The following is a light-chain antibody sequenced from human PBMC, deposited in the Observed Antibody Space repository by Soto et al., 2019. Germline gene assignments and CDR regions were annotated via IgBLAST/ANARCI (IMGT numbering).Light chain of an antibody. Sequence: QSALTQPASVSGSPGQSITISCTGTTTDVGRFNYVSWYQHHPGKAPRLMIYDVSNRPSGVSNRFSGSKSGNTASLTISGLQAEDEADYYCSSHSTRTTYVFGTGTKLTVL. CDR3: SSHSTRTTYV. V-gene: IGLV2-14*01. CDR2: DVS. J-gene: IGLJ1*01. CDR1: TTDVGRFNY.